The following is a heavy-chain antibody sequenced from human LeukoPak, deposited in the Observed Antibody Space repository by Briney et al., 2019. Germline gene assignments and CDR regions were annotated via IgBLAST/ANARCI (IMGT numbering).Heavy chain of an antibody. V-gene: IGHV3-30-3*01. J-gene: IGHJ4*02. CDR2: ISYDGSNK. D-gene: IGHD5-12*01. CDR1: GFTFSSYA. Sequence: AGGSLRLSCAASGFTFSSYAMHWVRQAPGKGLEWVAVISYDGSNKYYADSVKGRFTISRDNSKNTLYLQMNSLRAEDTAVYYCARAPRGYSGYAPFDYWGQGTLVTVSS. CDR3: ARAPRGYSGYAPFDY.